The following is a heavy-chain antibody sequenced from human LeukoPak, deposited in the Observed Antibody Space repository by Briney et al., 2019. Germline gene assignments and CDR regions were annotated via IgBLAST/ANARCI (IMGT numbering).Heavy chain of an antibody. V-gene: IGHV3-48*03. CDR1: GLTFSSHE. J-gene: IGHJ4*02. Sequence: GGSLRLSCAASGLTFSSHEMNWVRQAPGKGLEWVSYISRSGSTIYYAHSVKGRFTISRDNAKNSLYLQMNSLRAEDTALYYCASHLDTAMVYFDYWGQGTLVTVSS. D-gene: IGHD5-18*01. CDR3: ASHLDTAMVYFDY. CDR2: ISRSGSTI.